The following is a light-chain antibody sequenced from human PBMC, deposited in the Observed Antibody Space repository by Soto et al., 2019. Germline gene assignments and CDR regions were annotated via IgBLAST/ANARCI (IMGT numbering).Light chain of an antibody. CDR3: LQHNSYPYT. Sequence: DIQMTQSPSSLSASVGDRVTITCRASQGISTDLGWYEQKPGKAPRRLISAASSLQTGVPSRFSGSGSGTEFTLTISSLQPEDFATYYCLQHNSYPYTFGQGTKLEIK. J-gene: IGKJ2*01. CDR2: AAS. CDR1: QGISTD. V-gene: IGKV1-17*01.